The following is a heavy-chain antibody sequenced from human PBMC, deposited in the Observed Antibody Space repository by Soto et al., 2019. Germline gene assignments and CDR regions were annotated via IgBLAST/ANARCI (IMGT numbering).Heavy chain of an antibody. J-gene: IGHJ3*02. CDR1: GSSISSSNYH. CDR2: IYYSGSA. D-gene: IGHD2-21*01. CDR3: ARLVMATYAFDI. V-gene: IGHV4-39*07. Sequence: SDTLSLTCTVVGSSISSSNYHCGCIRQPPGKGLEWIGSIYYSGSAYYNPSLKSRVTISVDTSKNQFSLKLSSVTAADTAVYYCARLVMATYAFDIWGQGTMVT.